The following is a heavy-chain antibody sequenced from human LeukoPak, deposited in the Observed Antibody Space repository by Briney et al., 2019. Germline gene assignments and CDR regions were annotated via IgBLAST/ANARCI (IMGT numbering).Heavy chain of an antibody. CDR2: ISGSGGST. CDR1: GFTFSSYA. CDR3: ANWDTGGYYSDIDC. D-gene: IGHD3-22*01. V-gene: IGHV3-23*01. Sequence: GGSLRLSCPASGFTFSSYAMSWVRQAPGKGLEWVSTISGSGGSTYYADSVKGRFTISRDNSKNTLYLQMNSLRAEDTAVYYCANWDTGGYYSDIDCWGQGTLVTVSS. J-gene: IGHJ4*02.